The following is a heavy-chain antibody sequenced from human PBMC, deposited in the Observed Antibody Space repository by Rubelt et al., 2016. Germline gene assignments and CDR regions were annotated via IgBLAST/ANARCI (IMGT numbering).Heavy chain of an antibody. CDR2: IKQLGSEK. V-gene: IGHV3-7*01. Sequence: GGSLRLSCVGSGFSFGSHWMSWFRQAPGKGLEWVASIKQLGSEKHYVDSVRARFTISRDDARSSLFLQMNSLRAGDTAVYYCARDGRKEGVTMAYWGQGTLVTVSS. D-gene: IGHD1-26*01. CDR1: GFSFGSHW. J-gene: IGHJ4*02. CDR3: ARDGRKEGVTMAY.